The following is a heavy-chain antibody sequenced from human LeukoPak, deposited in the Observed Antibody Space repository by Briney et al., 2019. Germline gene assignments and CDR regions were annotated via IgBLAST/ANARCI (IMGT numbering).Heavy chain of an antibody. Sequence: GGSLRLSCAASGFTFSSYAMHWVRQAPGKGLEWVAVISYDGSNKYYADSVKGRFTISRDNSKNTLYLQMNSRRAEDTAVYYCAREPSGWIYCYYYYMDVWGKGTTVTVSS. CDR1: GFTFSSYA. CDR2: ISYDGSNK. CDR3: AREPSGWIYCYYYYMDV. V-gene: IGHV3-30*01. D-gene: IGHD6-19*01. J-gene: IGHJ6*03.